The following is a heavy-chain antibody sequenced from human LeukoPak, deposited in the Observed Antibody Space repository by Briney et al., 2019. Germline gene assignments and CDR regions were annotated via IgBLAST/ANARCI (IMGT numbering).Heavy chain of an antibody. D-gene: IGHD2-2*01. Sequence: GGSLRLSCAASGFTFSSYAIHWVRQAPGKGLEWVAVISYDGSNKYYADSVKGRFTISRDNSKNTLYLQMNSLRAEDTAVYYCARDPGISDIVVVPAVTRRFDYWGQGTLVTVSS. CDR2: ISYDGSNK. J-gene: IGHJ4*02. CDR3: ARDPGISDIVVVPAVTRRFDY. V-gene: IGHV3-30*04. CDR1: GFTFSSYA.